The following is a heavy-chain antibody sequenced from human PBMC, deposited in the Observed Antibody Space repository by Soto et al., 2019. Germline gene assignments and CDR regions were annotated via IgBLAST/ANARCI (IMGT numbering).Heavy chain of an antibody. Sequence: GGSLRLSCAASGFTFSSYSMNWVRQAPGKGLEWVSYISSSSSTIYYADSVKGRFTISRDNAKNSLYLQMNSLRAEDTAVYYCARDTIFGVADYWGQGTLVTVSS. CDR2: ISSSSSTI. J-gene: IGHJ4*02. CDR3: ARDTIFGVADY. V-gene: IGHV3-48*01. CDR1: GFTFSSYS. D-gene: IGHD3-3*01.